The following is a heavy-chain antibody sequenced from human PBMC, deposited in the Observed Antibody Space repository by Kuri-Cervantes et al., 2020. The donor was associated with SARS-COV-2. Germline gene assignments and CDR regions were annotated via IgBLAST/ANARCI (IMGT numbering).Heavy chain of an antibody. J-gene: IGHJ4*02. D-gene: IGHD3-16*01. V-gene: IGHV4-38-2*01. Sequence: SETLSLTCAASGFTFSSYWMSWVRQPPGKGLEWIGSIYHSGSTYYNPSLKSRVTISVDTSKNQFSLKLSSVTAADTAVYYCARVRLCFDYWGQGTLVTVSS. CDR2: IYHSGST. CDR1: GFTFSSYW. CDR3: ARVRLCFDY.